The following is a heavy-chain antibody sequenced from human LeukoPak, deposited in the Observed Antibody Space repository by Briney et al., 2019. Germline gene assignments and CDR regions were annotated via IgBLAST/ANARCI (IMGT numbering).Heavy chain of an antibody. V-gene: IGHV3-74*01. CDR3: ARSDWFDP. CDR2: IKSDGTSI. CDR1: GFSFSGYW. Sequence: PGGSLRLSCAASGFSFSGYWMHWVRQAPGKGLVWVSRIKSDGTSIYYADSVKGRFTISRDNAKNTLYLQMNSLRADDTAVYYCARSDWFDPWGQGTLVTVSS. J-gene: IGHJ5*02.